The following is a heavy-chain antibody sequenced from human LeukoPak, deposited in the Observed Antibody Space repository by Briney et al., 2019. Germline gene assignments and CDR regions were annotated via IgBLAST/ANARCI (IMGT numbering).Heavy chain of an antibody. CDR2: IYTSGST. CDR1: GGSISSYY. V-gene: IGHV4-4*07. Sequence: SETLSLTCTVSGGSISSYYWSWIRQPAGKGLEWIGRIYTSGSTNYNPSLKSRVTMSVDTSKNQFSLKLSPVTAADTAVYYCARETDVNSITGYDYWGQGTLVTVSS. J-gene: IGHJ4*02. CDR3: ARETDVNSITGYDY. D-gene: IGHD1-20*01.